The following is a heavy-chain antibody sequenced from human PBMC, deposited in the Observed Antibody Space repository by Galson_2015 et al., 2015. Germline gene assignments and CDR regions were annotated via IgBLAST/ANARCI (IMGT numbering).Heavy chain of an antibody. D-gene: IGHD6-13*01. J-gene: IGHJ6*02. CDR1: GYTFTSYY. CDR2: INPSGGST. V-gene: IGHV1-46*01. Sequence: SVKVSCKASGYTFTSYYMHWVRQAPGQGLEWMGIINPSGGSTSYAQKFQGRVTMTRDTSTSTVYMELSSLRSEDTAVYYCARDPLASRIAAAPFPGGMGVWGQGTTVTASS. CDR3: ARDPLASRIAAAPFPGGMGV.